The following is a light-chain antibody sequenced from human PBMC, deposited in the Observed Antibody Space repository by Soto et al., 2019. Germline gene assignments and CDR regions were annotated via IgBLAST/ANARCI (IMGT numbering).Light chain of an antibody. J-gene: IGLJ2*01. Sequence: QSALTQPASVSGSPGQSITISCTGTSSDVGGYNYVSWYRQHPGKAPKLVIYDVTNRPSGVSNRFSGSTSGDTASLTISGLQAEDEADYYCSSYTGGSTLEVFGGGTKLTVL. CDR2: DVT. CDR1: SSDVGGYNY. CDR3: SSYTGGSTLEV. V-gene: IGLV2-14*03.